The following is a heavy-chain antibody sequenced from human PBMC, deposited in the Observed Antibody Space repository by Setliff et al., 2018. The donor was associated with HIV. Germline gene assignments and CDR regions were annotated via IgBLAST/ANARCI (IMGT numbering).Heavy chain of an antibody. D-gene: IGHD2-2*01. CDR2: INHSGST. CDR3: ARFPSSTSFYYFDS. V-gene: IGHV4-34*01. Sequence: PSETLSLTCAVYGGSFSGYYWSWIRQPPGKGLEWIGEINHSGSTNYNPSLKSRVTISVDTSKNQFSLKLSSVTAADTAVYYCARFPSSTSFYYFDSWGQGTLVTVSS. CDR1: GGSFSGYY. J-gene: IGHJ4*02.